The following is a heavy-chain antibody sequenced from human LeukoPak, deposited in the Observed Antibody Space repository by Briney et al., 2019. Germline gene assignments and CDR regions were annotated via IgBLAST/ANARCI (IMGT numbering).Heavy chain of an antibody. Sequence: PSETLSLTCAVYGGSLSGYYWSWIPQPPGKGLEGSGEINHSGSTNYNPSLTSRVTISVDTSKNQFSLKLSSVTAADTAVYYCAREGIYCTNGVCSSYYYYYYMDVWGKGTAVTVSS. D-gene: IGHD2-8*01. CDR2: INHSGST. V-gene: IGHV4-34*01. CDR3: AREGIYCTNGVCSSYYYYYYMDV. CDR1: GGSLSGYY. J-gene: IGHJ6*03.